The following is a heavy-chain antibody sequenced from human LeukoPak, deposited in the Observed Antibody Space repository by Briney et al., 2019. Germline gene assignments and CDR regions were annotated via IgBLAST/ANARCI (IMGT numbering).Heavy chain of an antibody. D-gene: IGHD6-19*01. Sequence: GGSLRLSCAASGFTFSSYAMSWVRQAPGKGLEWVSGISGSGGSTYYADSVKGRFTISRDNSKNTLYLQMNSLRAEDTAVYYCAKLVAVAGHFDYWGQGTLVTVSS. CDR1: GFTFSSYA. CDR3: AKLVAVAGHFDY. J-gene: IGHJ4*02. CDR2: ISGSGGST. V-gene: IGHV3-23*01.